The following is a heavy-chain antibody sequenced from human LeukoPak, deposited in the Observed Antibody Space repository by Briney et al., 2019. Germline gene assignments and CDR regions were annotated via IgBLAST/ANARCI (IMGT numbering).Heavy chain of an antibody. CDR2: INSDGSST. CDR1: GFTFSSYW. CDR3: ARLGSYSGYDNYFAY. D-gene: IGHD5-12*01. Sequence: GGSLRLSCAASGFTFSSYWMHWVRQAPGKGLVWVSRINSDGSSTSYADSVKGRFTISRDNAKNTLYLQMNSLRAEDTAVYYCARLGSYSGYDNYFAYWGQGTLVTVSS. J-gene: IGHJ4*02. V-gene: IGHV3-74*01.